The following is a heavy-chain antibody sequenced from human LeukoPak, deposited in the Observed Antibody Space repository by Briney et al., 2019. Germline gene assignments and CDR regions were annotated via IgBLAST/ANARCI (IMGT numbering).Heavy chain of an antibody. Sequence: GESLKISFKGSGYSFTSYWIGWVRQMAGEGLEGMGIIYHGDSDTTYSPSFQGQVTISADKSISTAYLQWSSLKASDTAMYYCARLATGYSGYDFDYWGQGTLVTVSS. CDR1: GYSFTSYW. J-gene: IGHJ4*02. V-gene: IGHV5-51*01. CDR3: ARLATGYSGYDFDY. D-gene: IGHD5-12*01. CDR2: IYHGDSDT.